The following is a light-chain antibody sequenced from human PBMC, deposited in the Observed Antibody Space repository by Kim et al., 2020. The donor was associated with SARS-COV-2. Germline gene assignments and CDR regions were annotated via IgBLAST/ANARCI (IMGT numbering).Light chain of an antibody. CDR3: NSRDSSGNHLQV. CDR1: SLRSYY. CDR2: GKN. Sequence: LGQTVRITCQGDSLRSYYANWYQQKPGQAPVLVIYGKNNRPSGIPDRFSGSSSGNTASLTITGAQAEDEADYYCNSRDSSGNHLQVFGTGTKVTVL. V-gene: IGLV3-19*01. J-gene: IGLJ1*01.